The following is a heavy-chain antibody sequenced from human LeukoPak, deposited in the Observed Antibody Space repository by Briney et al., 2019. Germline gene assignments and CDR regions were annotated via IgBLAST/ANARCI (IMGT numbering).Heavy chain of an antibody. CDR2: ISGSGGST. CDR1: GFTFSSYA. Sequence: GGSLRLSCAASGFTFSSYAMSWVRQAPGKGLEWVSAISGSGGSTYYADSVKGRFTISRDNSKNTLYLQMNSLRAKDTAVYYCAKPKAYHDSSGYEVWGQGTLVTVSS. V-gene: IGHV3-23*01. D-gene: IGHD3-22*01. J-gene: IGHJ4*02. CDR3: AKPKAYHDSSGYEV.